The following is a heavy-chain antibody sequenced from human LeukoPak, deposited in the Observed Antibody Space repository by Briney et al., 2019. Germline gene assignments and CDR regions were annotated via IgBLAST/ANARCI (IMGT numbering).Heavy chain of an antibody. D-gene: IGHD6-19*01. CDR1: GFTFSSYS. Sequence: GGSLRLSCAASGFTFSSYSMNWVRQAPGKGLEWVSVTSASGGYTNHADSVKGRFTISRDNSKNTMYMQMNSLRAEDTAVYYCATHSYSSGWYWGQGTLVSVSS. V-gene: IGHV3-23*01. J-gene: IGHJ4*02. CDR2: TSASGGYT. CDR3: ATHSYSSGWY.